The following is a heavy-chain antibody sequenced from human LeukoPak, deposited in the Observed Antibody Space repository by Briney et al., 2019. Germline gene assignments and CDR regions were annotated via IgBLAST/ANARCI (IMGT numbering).Heavy chain of an antibody. CDR2: INHSGST. Sequence: TPSETLSLTCAVYGGSFSGYYWSWIRQPPGKGLEWIGEINHSGSTNYNPSLKSRVTISVDTSKNQFSLKLSSVTAADTAVYYCARGSSDFWSGYYTPYYYYGMDVWGQGTTVTVSS. D-gene: IGHD3-3*01. J-gene: IGHJ6*02. CDR3: ARGSSDFWSGYYTPYYYYGMDV. V-gene: IGHV4-34*01. CDR1: GGSFSGYY.